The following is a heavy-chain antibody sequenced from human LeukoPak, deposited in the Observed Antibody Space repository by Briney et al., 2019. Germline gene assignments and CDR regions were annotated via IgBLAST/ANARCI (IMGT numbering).Heavy chain of an antibody. CDR3: ARGGSSYYDSSGYSFDY. D-gene: IGHD3-22*01. J-gene: IGHJ4*02. CDR1: GGSFSGYY. Sequence: NPSETLSLTCAVYGGSFSGYYWSWIRQPPGKGLEWIGEINHSGSTNYNPSLKSRVTISVDTSKNQFSLKLSSVTAADTAVYYCARGGSSYYDSSGYSFDYWGQGTLVTVSS. V-gene: IGHV4-34*01. CDR2: INHSGST.